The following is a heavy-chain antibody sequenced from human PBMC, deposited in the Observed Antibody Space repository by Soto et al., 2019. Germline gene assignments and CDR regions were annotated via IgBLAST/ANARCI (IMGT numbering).Heavy chain of an antibody. V-gene: IGHV4-4*02. J-gene: IGHJ6*03. CDR2: IYHSGST. Sequence: SETLSLTCAVSSGSISSSNWWSWVRQPPGKGLEWIGEIYHSGSTNYNPSLKSRVTISVDKSKNQFSLKLSSVTAADTAVYYCARGPGIAAAGTENYYYYYMDVWGKGTTVTVSS. D-gene: IGHD6-13*01. CDR1: SGSISSSNW. CDR3: ARGPGIAAAGTENYYYYYMDV.